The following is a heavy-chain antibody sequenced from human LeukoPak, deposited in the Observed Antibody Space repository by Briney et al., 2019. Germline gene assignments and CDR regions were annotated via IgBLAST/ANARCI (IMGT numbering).Heavy chain of an antibody. CDR2: IYYSGST. J-gene: IGHJ3*02. CDR1: GGSISSYY. Sequence: SETLFLTCTVSGGSISSYYWSWIRQPPGKGLEWIGYIYYSGSTNYNPSLKSRVTISVDTSKNQFSLKLSSVTAADTAVYYCARDPRAPPGAFDIWGQGTMVTVSS. D-gene: IGHD3-10*01. CDR3: ARDPRAPPGAFDI. V-gene: IGHV4-59*01.